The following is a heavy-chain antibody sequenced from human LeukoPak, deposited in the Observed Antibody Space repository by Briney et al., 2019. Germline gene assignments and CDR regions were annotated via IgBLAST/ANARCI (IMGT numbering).Heavy chain of an antibody. Sequence: SETLSLTCTVSGGSISSYYWSWIRQPPGKGLEWIGYIYYSGSTTYNPSLNSRVTISVDTSKNQFSLRLSSVTAADTAVYYCARFGYTSGWYWFDPWGQGTLVIVSS. V-gene: IGHV4-59*13. D-gene: IGHD6-19*01. CDR2: IYYSGST. J-gene: IGHJ5*02. CDR1: GGSISSYY. CDR3: ARFGYTSGWYWFDP.